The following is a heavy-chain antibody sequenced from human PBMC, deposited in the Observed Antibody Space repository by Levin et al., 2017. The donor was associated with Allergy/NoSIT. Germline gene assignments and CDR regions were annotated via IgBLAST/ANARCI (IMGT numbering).Heavy chain of an antibody. CDR1: FSLFPLSF. CDR2: IYPGDSDT. CDR3: ARGAHYSSGWWGY. D-gene: IGHD6-19*01. J-gene: IGHJ4*02. V-gene: IGHV5-51*01. Sequence: GGSLRLSFPFSFSLFPLSFLSFFLPLPLKGLEWMGIIYPGDSDTRYSPSFQGQVTISADKSISTAYLQWSSLKASDTAMYYCARGAHYSSGWWGYWGQGTVVTVSS.